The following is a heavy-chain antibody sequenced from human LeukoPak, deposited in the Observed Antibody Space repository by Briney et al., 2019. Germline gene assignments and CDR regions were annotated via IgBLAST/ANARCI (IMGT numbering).Heavy chain of an antibody. CDR1: GGTFSSYA. Sequence: GASVTVSCKASGGTFSSYAISWVRQAPGQGLEWMERIIPILGIANYAQKFQSRVTITADKSTSTAYMELSSLRTEDTAVYYCARDRSYDSSGYPDYWGQGTLVTVSS. J-gene: IGHJ4*02. D-gene: IGHD3-22*01. CDR3: ARDRSYDSSGYPDY. CDR2: IIPILGIA. V-gene: IGHV1-69*04.